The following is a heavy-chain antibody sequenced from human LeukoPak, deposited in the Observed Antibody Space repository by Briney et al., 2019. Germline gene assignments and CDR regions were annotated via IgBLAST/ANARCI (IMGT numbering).Heavy chain of an antibody. D-gene: IGHD3-10*01. Sequence: PGRSLRLSCAASGFTFSSYGMHWVRQAPGKGLEWVAVISYDGSNKYYADSVKGRFTISRDNSKNTLYLQMSSLRVEDTAVYFCARNPGRKFDYWGQGTLVSVSS. V-gene: IGHV3-30*03. CDR3: ARNPGRKFDY. CDR2: ISYDGSNK. J-gene: IGHJ4*02. CDR1: GFTFSSYG.